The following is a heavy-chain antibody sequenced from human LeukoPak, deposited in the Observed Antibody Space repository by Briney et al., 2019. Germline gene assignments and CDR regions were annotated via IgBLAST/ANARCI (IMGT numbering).Heavy chain of an antibody. CDR1: HFTFTTYW. J-gene: IGHJ4*02. CDR2: IKPDGSEK. Sequence: GGSLRLSCTASHFTFTTYWMSWVRQAPGKGLEWVANIKPDGSEKYYVDSVKGRFTISRDNAKNSLYLQMNNLRAEDTAMYYCARDHTVGQWPTHFDYWGQGTLVTVSS. D-gene: IGHD6-19*01. V-gene: IGHV3-7*01. CDR3: ARDHTVGQWPTHFDY.